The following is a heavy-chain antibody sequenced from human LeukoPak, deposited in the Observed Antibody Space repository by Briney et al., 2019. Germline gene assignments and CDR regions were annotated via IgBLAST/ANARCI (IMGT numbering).Heavy chain of an antibody. D-gene: IGHD6-13*01. J-gene: IGHJ3*02. CDR3: AKVMGIAAADDAFDI. V-gene: IGHV3-30*18. Sequence: PGGSLRLSCAASGFTFSSYGMHWVRQAPCKGLEWVAVISYDGSNKYYADSVKGRFTISRDNSKNTLYLQMNSLRAEDTAVYYCAKVMGIAAADDAFDIWGQGTMVTVSS. CDR1: GFTFSSYG. CDR2: ISYDGSNK.